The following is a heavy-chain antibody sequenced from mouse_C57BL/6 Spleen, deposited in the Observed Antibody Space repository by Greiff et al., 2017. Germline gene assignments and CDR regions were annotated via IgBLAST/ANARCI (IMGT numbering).Heavy chain of an antibody. CDR3: ARSHSSGLAWFAY. J-gene: IGHJ3*01. D-gene: IGHD3-2*02. V-gene: IGHV1-72*01. CDR1: GYTFTSYW. Sequence: QVQLKEPGAELVKPGASVKLSCKASGYTFTSYWMHWVKQRPGRGLEWIGRIDPNSGGTKYNEKFKSKATLTVDKPSSTAYMQLSSLTSEDSAVYYCARSHSSGLAWFAYWGQGTLVTVSA. CDR2: IDPNSGGT.